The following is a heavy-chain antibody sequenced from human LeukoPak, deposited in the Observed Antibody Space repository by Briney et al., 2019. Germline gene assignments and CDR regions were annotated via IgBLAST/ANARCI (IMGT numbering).Heavy chain of an antibody. Sequence: GGSLRLSCSASGFTFSTYAMHWVRQAPGKGLEYVSAISSDGGRTYYADSVRGRFTISRDNSKNTLYLQMNSLRAEDTAVYSCARGYCTSSSCYNDYWGQGTLVTVSS. J-gene: IGHJ4*02. D-gene: IGHD2-2*02. CDR3: ARGYCTSSSCYNDY. V-gene: IGHV3-64*04. CDR1: GFTFSTYA. CDR2: ISSDGGRT.